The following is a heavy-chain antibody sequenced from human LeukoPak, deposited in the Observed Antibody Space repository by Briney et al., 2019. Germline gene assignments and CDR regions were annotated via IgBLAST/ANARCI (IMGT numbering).Heavy chain of an antibody. D-gene: IGHD2-2*01. V-gene: IGHV4-61*02. CDR1: GGSVSSGPFY. CDR3: ARDTSSRVFGIDL. J-gene: IGHJ5*02. Sequence: SQTLSLTCTVSGGSVSSGPFYWSWIRQPAGKGLEWIGRIYTSGNTNYNPSLKSRVTISIHTSKNQFSLELSSVTATDTAVYYCARDTSSRVFGIDLWSQGTLVTVSS. CDR2: IYTSGNT.